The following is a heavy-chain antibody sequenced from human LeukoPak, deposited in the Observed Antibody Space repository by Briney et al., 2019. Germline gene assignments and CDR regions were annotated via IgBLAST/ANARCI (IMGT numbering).Heavy chain of an antibody. CDR1: GGSISSYC. CDR3: ARAPVLRYFDWLSPFDY. D-gene: IGHD3-9*01. Sequence: PSETLSLTCTVSGGSISSYCWSWIRQPPGKGLEWIGYIYYSGSANYNPSLKSRVTISVDTSKNQFSLKLSSVTAADTAVYYCARAPVLRYFDWLSPFDYWGQGTLVTVSS. CDR2: IYYSGSA. V-gene: IGHV4-59*01. J-gene: IGHJ4*02.